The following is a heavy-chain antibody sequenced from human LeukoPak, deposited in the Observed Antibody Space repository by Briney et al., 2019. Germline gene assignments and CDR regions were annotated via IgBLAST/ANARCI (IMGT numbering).Heavy chain of an antibody. D-gene: IGHD5-18*01. J-gene: IGHJ4*02. CDR2: ISSSSSYI. V-gene: IGHV3-21*01. CDR1: GFSFSSYS. CDR3: ARTRDTAMVDY. Sequence: GGSLRLSCAASGFSFSSYSMNWVRQAPGKGLEWVSSISSSSSYIYYADSVKGRFTISRDNAKNSLYLQMNSLRAEDTAVYYCARTRDTAMVDYWGQGTLVTVSS.